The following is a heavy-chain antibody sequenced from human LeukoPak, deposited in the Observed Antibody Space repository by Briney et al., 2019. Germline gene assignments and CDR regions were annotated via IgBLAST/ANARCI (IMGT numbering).Heavy chain of an antibody. J-gene: IGHJ4*02. CDR1: GYTFTGYY. CDR2: INPNSGGT. V-gene: IGHV1-2*02. Sequence: ASVKVSCKASGYTFTGYYMHWVRQAPGQGLEWMGWINPNSGGTNYAQKFQGRVTMTRDTSISTAYMELSRLRSDDTAVYYCARGLYYDISCSPVHYWGQGTLVTVSS. D-gene: IGHD3-22*01. CDR3: ARGLYYDISCSPVHY.